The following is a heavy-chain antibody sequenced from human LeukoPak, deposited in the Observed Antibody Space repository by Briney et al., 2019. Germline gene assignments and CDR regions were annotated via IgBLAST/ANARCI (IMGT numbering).Heavy chain of an antibody. V-gene: IGHV5-10-1*01. CDR2: IDPSDSYT. J-gene: IGHJ4*02. D-gene: IGHD6-13*01. CDR3: GRQDIGAAGLALDY. CDR1: GYNFNNYW. Sequence: GESLKISCKGSGYNFNNYWISWVRQMPGKGLEWMGRIDPSDSYTNYSPSFQGHVTISADKSVTTVYLQWSSLKASDTAMYYCGRQDIGAAGLALDYWGQGTLVTVSS.